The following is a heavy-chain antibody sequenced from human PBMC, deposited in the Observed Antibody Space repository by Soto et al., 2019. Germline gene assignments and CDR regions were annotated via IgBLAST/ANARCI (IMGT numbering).Heavy chain of an antibody. D-gene: IGHD1-7*01. CDR1: GFTFSNAW. J-gene: IGHJ6*03. V-gene: IGHV3-15*01. CDR3: ISYNWNYYYYYYYMDV. CDR2: IKSKTDGGTT. Sequence: PGGSLRLSCAASGFTFSNAWMSWVRQAPGKGLEWVGRIKSKTDGGTTDYAAPVKGRFTISRDDSKNTLYLQMNSLKTEDTAVYYCISYNWNYYYYYYYMDVWGKGTTVTVSS.